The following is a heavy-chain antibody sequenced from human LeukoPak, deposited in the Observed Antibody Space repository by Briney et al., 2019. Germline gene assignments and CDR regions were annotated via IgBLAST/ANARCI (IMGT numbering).Heavy chain of an antibody. J-gene: IGHJ1*01. CDR1: GDSVSRSDSY. V-gene: IGHV4-39*01. CDR3: ARRRYYDSSGYLE. CDR2: IYYSGRT. D-gene: IGHD3-22*01. Sequence: SETLSLTCTIFGDSVSRSDSYWDWIRQPPGKGLEWIGTIYYSGRTYYSSSLKSRVTLSVDMSNNQFSLTLSSVTAADTALYFCARRRYYDSSGYLEWGQGTLVTVSS.